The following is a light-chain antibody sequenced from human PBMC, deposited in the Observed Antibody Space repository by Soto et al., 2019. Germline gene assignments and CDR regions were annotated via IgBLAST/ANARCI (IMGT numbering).Light chain of an antibody. J-gene: IGKJ4*01. CDR2: AAT. CDR1: QAISSW. V-gene: IGKV1-12*01. CDR3: LQVDTFPLA. Sequence: IQLTQSPSSVSASVGDRVTITCPASQAISSWLAWYQQKPGKAPNLLIYAATSLQSGDPSRFSDSGSGTDFTLTITSLQPEDFATYYCLQVDTFPLAFGGGTKVEIK.